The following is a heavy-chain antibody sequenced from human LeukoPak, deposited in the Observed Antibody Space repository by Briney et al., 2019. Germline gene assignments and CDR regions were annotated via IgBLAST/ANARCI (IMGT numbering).Heavy chain of an antibody. CDR2: ISGSGGST. CDR1: GFTFSSYA. J-gene: IGHJ4*02. V-gene: IGHV3-23*01. CDR3: VKIPLSSVRGIY. D-gene: IGHD3-10*01. Sequence: GGSLRLSCAASGFTFSSYAMSWVRQAPGKGLEWVSAISGSGGSTYYADSVKGRFTISRDNSKNTLYLQMNSLRAEDTAVYYCVKIPLSSVRGIYWGQGTLVTVSS.